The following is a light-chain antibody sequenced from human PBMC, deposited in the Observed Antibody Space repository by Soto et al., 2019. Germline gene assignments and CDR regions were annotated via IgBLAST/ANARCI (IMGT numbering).Light chain of an antibody. CDR1: SSDIGAYKY. J-gene: IGLJ2*01. V-gene: IGLV2-14*01. CDR3: SSYTSSRTLV. CDR2: EVI. Sequence: QSVLPQPASVSGSPGQSITISCTGTSSDIGAYKYVSWYQQHPGRAPKLMIYEVIHRPSGVSSRFSGSKYGKTASLSISGLQADDEDDYYCSSYTSSRTLVFGGGTKLTV.